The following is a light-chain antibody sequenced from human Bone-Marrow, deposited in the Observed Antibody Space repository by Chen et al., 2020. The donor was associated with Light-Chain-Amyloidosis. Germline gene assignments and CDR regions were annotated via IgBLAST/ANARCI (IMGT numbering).Light chain of an antibody. CDR3: QQYVGLYT. J-gene: IGKJ2*01. CDR1: QSVSTSY. V-gene: IGKV3-20*01. Sequence: EIVLTQSPGILSLSPGESATLSCRASQSVSTSYLAWYRQKPGQAPRLLIYVTSSRAKGIPDRFSGSGSGTDFTLTISRLEPEDFAVYYCQQYVGLYTLGQGTKLEIK. CDR2: VTS.